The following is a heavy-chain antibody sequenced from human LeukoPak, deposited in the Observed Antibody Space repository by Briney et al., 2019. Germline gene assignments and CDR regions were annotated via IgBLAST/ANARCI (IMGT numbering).Heavy chain of an antibody. CDR1: GYTFTNYG. CDR3: ARDRAVVVIAAPGY. CDR2: ISASNGNI. V-gene: IGHV1-18*01. J-gene: IGHJ4*02. Sequence: ASVRVSCKASGYTFTNYGVSWVRQAPGQGLEWMGWISASNGNINYAQSLQNRVTMTTDTSTSTAYMELRSLRSDDTAVYYCARDRAVVVIAAPGYWGQGTLVTVSS. D-gene: IGHD2-15*01.